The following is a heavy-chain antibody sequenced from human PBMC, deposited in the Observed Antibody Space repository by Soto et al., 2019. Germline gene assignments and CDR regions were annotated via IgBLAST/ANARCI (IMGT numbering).Heavy chain of an antibody. CDR2: IIPMFATT. D-gene: IGHD3-22*01. CDR3: TRDLYYFDSSAYYGHNWFDP. Sequence: GASVEISCKASGGTVCNFAISWVRQAPGQGLEWMGGIIPMFATTTYAEKFQGRVTITADESTNTAYMELSSLRYDDTAVYYCTRDLYYFDSSAYYGHNWFDPWGHGTRVTVSS. CDR1: GGTVCNFA. J-gene: IGHJ5*02. V-gene: IGHV1-69*13.